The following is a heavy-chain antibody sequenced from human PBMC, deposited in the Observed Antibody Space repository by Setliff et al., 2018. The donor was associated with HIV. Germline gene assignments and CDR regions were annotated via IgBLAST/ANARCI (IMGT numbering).Heavy chain of an antibody. J-gene: IGHJ3*01. CDR3: ARVPNWGEAPFAFDV. V-gene: IGHV4-31*03. D-gene: IGHD7-27*01. CDR2: IFGSGIT. Sequence: PSETLSLTCTLSGFPLSSDGFYWNWIRPRPGKGLEWIGYIFGSGITYYNPSLKSRLRISIETSANQFSVELSSVTAAETALYFCARVPNWGEAPFAFDVWGRGTMVTVSS. CDR1: GFPLSSDGFY.